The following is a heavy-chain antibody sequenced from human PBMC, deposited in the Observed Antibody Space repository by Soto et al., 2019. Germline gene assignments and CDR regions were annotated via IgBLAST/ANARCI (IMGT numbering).Heavy chain of an antibody. CDR2: ISGGGGST. CDR1: GFTCSSYS. J-gene: IGHJ6*03. CDR3: AQDWVPAGKVRGYMDV. Sequence: GGSLRLSGAGSGFTCSSYSMSWVRQAPGKGLEWVSAISGGGGSTYYADSVKGRCTSSRDNSKNTLYLQMNSLRAEDTAVYYCAQDWVPAGKVRGYMDVWGKGTTVTVSS. D-gene: IGHD2-2*01. V-gene: IGHV3-23*01.